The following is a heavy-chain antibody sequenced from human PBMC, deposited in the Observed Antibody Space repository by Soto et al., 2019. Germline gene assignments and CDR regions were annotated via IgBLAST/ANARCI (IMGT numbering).Heavy chain of an antibody. CDR3: ARGDIAAETFFYYYGMDL. D-gene: IGHD6-13*01. CDR1: GFTLNNYW. J-gene: IGHJ6*02. CDR2: INGDATST. V-gene: IGHV3-74*01. Sequence: QLVESGGGLVQPGGSLRLSCAASGFTLNNYWMHWVRQAPGMGLVWVSRINGDATSTAYADSVKGRLTISTDNARNTLYLQMNSLRAEDTALYYCARGDIAAETFFYYYGMDLWGQGNTVTVS.